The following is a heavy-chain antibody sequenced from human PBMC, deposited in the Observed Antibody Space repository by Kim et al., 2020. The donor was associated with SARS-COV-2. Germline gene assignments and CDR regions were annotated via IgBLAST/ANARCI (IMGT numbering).Heavy chain of an antibody. J-gene: IGHJ4*02. CDR1: GFTFSDYG. Sequence: GGSLRLSCAASGFTFSDYGMNWVRQAPGKGLEWVAATRSERRHIYYGDSAKGRFTISRDNTRNSLYLQMNSLRVEDTAVYYCVSEVHCTGCTCYSFDNWGPGTLGPVSS. V-gene: IGHV3-21*01. CDR2: TRSERRHI. CDR3: VSEVHCTGCTCYSFDN. D-gene: IGHD2-15*01.